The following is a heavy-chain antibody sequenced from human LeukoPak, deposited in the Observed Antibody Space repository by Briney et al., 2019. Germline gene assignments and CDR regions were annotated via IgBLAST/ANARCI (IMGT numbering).Heavy chain of an antibody. D-gene: IGHD5-18*01. CDR1: GGSFSGYY. J-gene: IGHJ3*02. Sequence: PSETLSLTCAVYGGSFSGYYWSWIRQPPGKGLEWIGEINHSGSTNYNPSLKSRVTISVDTSKNQFSLKLSSVTAADTAVYYCARGRKLWFSWGAFDIWGQGTMVTVSS. CDR2: INHSGST. V-gene: IGHV4-34*01. CDR3: ARGRKLWFSWGAFDI.